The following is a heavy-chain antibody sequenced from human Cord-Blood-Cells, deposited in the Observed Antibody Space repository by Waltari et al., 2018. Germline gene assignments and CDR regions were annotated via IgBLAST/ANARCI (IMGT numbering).Heavy chain of an antibody. CDR2: IYYSGTP. CDR1: GGSISSYY. Sequence: QVQLQELGPGLVKPSETLSLTCTVSGGSISSYYWSWIRQPPGKGLEWLGYIYYSGTPNSNPSLRSRVTLAVDTSKNQFSLKLSSVTAADTAVYYCARLPLYSSSWYYFDYWGQGTLVTVSS. D-gene: IGHD6-13*01. J-gene: IGHJ4*02. V-gene: IGHV4-59*08. CDR3: ARLPLYSSSWYYFDY.